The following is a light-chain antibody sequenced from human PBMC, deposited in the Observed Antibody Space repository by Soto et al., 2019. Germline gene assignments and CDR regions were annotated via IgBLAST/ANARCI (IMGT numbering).Light chain of an antibody. CDR3: SSFASSNTGV. CDR1: SSDVGAYNY. Sequence: QSALTQPPSASGSPGQSVTISFTGTSSDVGAYNYVSWYQQHAGKAPKLVIYEVTKRPSGVPDRFSGSKSANTASLTVSGLLAEDEADYYCSSFASSNTGVFGGGTKLTVL. V-gene: IGLV2-8*01. J-gene: IGLJ3*02. CDR2: EVT.